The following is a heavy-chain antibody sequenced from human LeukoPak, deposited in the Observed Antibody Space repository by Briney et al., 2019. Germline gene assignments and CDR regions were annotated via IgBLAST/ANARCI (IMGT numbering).Heavy chain of an antibody. V-gene: IGHV1-2*06. CDR2: INPNSGGT. Sequence: ASVKVSCKASGYTFTGYYMHWVRQAPGQGLEWMGRINPNSGGTNYAQTFQGRFTMTRDTSISTDYMDLSKLRSDDTAVYHCAREPLDSSSWSYYFDYWGQGTLVTVSS. D-gene: IGHD6-13*01. CDR1: GYTFTGYY. CDR3: AREPLDSSSWSYYFDY. J-gene: IGHJ4*02.